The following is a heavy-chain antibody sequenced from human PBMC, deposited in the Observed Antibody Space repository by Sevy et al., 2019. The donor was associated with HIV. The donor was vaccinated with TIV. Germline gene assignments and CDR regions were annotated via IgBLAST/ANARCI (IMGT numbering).Heavy chain of an antibody. Sequence: ASVKVSCMASGYTFSRSVITWVRQAPGQGLEWMGWITTYNGKTNYPQKFQDRVTMTTDTSTNTVYIELRSLRSDDTAIYYCARGGGIEVAGGGYYSDYWGQGSLVTVSS. CDR1: GYTFSRSV. D-gene: IGHD6-19*01. J-gene: IGHJ4*02. CDR2: ITTYNGKT. V-gene: IGHV1-18*04. CDR3: ARGGGIEVAGGGYYSDY.